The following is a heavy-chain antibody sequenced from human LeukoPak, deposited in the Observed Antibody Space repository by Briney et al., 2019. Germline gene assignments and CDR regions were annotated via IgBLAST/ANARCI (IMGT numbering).Heavy chain of an antibody. CDR3: VSHLPDDYSNYVPPYYYYMDV. D-gene: IGHD4-11*01. V-gene: IGHV1-69*06. Sequence: GASVKVSCKASGGTFSSYAISWVRQAPGQGLEWMGGIIPIFGTANYAQKFQGRVTITADKSTSTAYMELSSLRSEDTAVYYCVSHLPDDYSNYVPPYYYYMDVWGKGTTVTVSS. CDR2: IIPIFGTA. J-gene: IGHJ6*03. CDR1: GGTFSSYA.